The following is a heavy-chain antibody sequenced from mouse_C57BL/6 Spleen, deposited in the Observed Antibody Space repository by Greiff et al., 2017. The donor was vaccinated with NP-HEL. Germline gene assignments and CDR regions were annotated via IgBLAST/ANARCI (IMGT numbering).Heavy chain of an antibody. Sequence: VQLQQSGPGLVKPSQSLSLTCSVTGYSITSGYYWNWIRQFPGNKLEWMGYISYDGSNNYNPSLKNRISITRDTSKNQFFLKLNSVTTEDTATYYCARADYEYFDVWGTGTTVTVSS. CDR3: ARADYEYFDV. CDR1: GYSITSGYY. CDR2: ISYDGSN. D-gene: IGHD2-4*01. J-gene: IGHJ1*03. V-gene: IGHV3-6*01.